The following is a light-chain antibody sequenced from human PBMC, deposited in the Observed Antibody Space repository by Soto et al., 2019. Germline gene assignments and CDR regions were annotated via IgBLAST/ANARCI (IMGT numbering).Light chain of an antibody. CDR2: EVT. CDR1: SSDVGGYNY. CDR3: SSFAGSNTV. J-gene: IGLJ2*01. Sequence: QSVLTQPASVSGSPGQSITISCTGTSSDVGGYNYVSWFQQSPGKAPKVMIYEVTNRPSGVSNRFSGSKSGNTASLTISGLQAEDEADYYCSSFAGSNTVFGGGTKVTVL. V-gene: IGLV2-14*01.